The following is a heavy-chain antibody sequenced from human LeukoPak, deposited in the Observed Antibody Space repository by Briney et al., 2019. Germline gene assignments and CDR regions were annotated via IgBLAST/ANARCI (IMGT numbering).Heavy chain of an antibody. Sequence: GGSLRLSCAASGFTFSSYWMHWVRQAPGKGLVWVSRINADGSSASYADSVKGRFTISRDNAKNTLYLQMNSLRAEDTAVYYCARVSSSSWWALDYWGQGTLVTVSS. V-gene: IGHV3-74*01. CDR1: GFTFSSYW. CDR3: ARVSSSSWWALDY. D-gene: IGHD6-13*01. J-gene: IGHJ4*02. CDR2: INADGSSA.